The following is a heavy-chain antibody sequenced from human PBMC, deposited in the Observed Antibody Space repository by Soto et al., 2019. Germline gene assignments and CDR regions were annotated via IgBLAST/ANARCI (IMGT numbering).Heavy chain of an antibody. D-gene: IGHD6-13*01. J-gene: IGHJ4*02. CDR3: ASRVSSSWPNY. V-gene: IGHV4-4*02. Sequence: SETLSLTCTVSGGSISSSNWWSWVRQPPGKGLEWIGEIYHSGSTNYNPSLKSRVTISVDKSKNQFSLKLSSVTAADTAVYYCASRVSSSWPNYRGQGTLVTVSS. CDR1: GGSISSSNW. CDR2: IYHSGST.